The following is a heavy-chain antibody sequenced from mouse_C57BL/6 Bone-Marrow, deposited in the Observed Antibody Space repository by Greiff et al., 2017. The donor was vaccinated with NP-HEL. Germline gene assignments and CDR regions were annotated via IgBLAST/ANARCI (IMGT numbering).Heavy chain of an antibody. CDR2: IDPENGDT. D-gene: IGHD2-2*01. CDR1: GFNIKDDY. Sequence: EVKVVESGAELVRPGASVKLSCTASGFNIKDDYMHWVKQRPEQGLEWIGWIDPENGDTEYASKFQGKATITADTSSNTAYLQLSSLTSEDTAVYYCTTGYGYAMDYWGQGTSVTVSS. V-gene: IGHV14-4*01. CDR3: TTGYGYAMDY. J-gene: IGHJ4*01.